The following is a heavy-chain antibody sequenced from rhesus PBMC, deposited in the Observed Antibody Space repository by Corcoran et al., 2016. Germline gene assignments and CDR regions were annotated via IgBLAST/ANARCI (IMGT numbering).Heavy chain of an antibody. V-gene: IGHV4-122*02. CDR2: ITYSGST. CDR3: ARDRPGLDS. CDR1: GGSISSGYYY. J-gene: IGHJ6*01. Sequence: QVQLQESGPGLVKPSETLSLTCAVSGGSISSGYYYWSWIRQPPGKGLEWIGYITYSGSTSYNPSLKSRVTISRDTSKNQFSLKLGSVTAADTAGYYCARDRPGLDSWGQGVVVTVSS.